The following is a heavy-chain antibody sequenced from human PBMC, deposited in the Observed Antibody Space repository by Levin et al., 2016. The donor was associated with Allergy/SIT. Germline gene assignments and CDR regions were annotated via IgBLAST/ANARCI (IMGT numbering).Heavy chain of an antibody. CDR3: AREEVKYYDFWSGYIDLYYYYMDV. V-gene: IGHV3-30-3*01. J-gene: IGHJ6*03. CDR1: GFTFSSYA. Sequence: GESLKISCAASGFTFSSYAMHWVRQAPGKGLEWVAVISYDGSNKYYADSVKGRFTISRDNSKNTLYLQMNSLRAEDTAVYYCAREEVKYYDFWSGYIDLYYYYMDVWGKGTTVTVSS. CDR2: ISYDGSNK. D-gene: IGHD3-3*01.